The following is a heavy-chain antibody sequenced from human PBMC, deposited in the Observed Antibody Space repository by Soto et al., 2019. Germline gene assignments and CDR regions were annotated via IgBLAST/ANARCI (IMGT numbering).Heavy chain of an antibody. CDR1: GYTFTRSG. Sequence: SVKVSCKASGYTFTRSGISWVRQAPGQGLEWMGWIIPYFGTANYAQTFQGRVTITADESTSTAYMELGSLRSEDTAVYYCARDRALAYCGGDCYTEFDYWGQGTLVTVS. D-gene: IGHD2-21*02. J-gene: IGHJ4*02. CDR3: ARDRALAYCGGDCYTEFDY. CDR2: IIPYFGTA. V-gene: IGHV1-69*13.